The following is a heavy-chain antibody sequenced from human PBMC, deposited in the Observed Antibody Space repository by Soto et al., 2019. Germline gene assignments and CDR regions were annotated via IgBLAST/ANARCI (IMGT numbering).Heavy chain of an antibody. D-gene: IGHD3-22*01. Sequence: SETLSLTCAVYGGSFSGYYWSWIRQPPGKGLEWIGEINHSGSTNYNPSLKSRVTISVDTSKNQFSLKLSSVTAADTAVYYCARGDRQAYGYDSSGYDALGGPCYFDYWGQGTLVTVSS. CDR2: INHSGST. CDR1: GGSFSGYY. CDR3: ARGDRQAYGYDSSGYDALGGPCYFDY. V-gene: IGHV4-34*01. J-gene: IGHJ4*02.